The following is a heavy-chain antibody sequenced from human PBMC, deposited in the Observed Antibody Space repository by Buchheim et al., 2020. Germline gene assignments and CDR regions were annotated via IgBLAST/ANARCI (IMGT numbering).Heavy chain of an antibody. D-gene: IGHD4-17*01. J-gene: IGHJ4*02. V-gene: IGHV4-34*01. Sequence: QVQLQQWGAGLLKPSETLSLTCAVYGGSFSGYYWSWIRQPPGKGLEWIGEINHSGSTNYNPSLKSRVTISVDTSKNQFSLKLSSVTAADTAVYYCARVSSLNAFLYGDYVRYFDYWGQGTL. CDR3: ARVSSLNAFLYGDYVRYFDY. CDR1: GGSFSGYY. CDR2: INHSGST.